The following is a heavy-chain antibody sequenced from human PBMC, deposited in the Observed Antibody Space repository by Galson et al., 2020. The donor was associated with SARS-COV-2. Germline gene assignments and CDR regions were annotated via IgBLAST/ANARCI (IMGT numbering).Heavy chain of an antibody. CDR3: TTDRPQWELLRIPFDY. CDR1: GFTFSNAW. V-gene: IGHV3-15*07. CDR2: IKSKTDGGTT. D-gene: IGHD1-26*01. J-gene: IGHJ4*02. Sequence: GGSLRLSCVASGFTFSNAWMNWVRQAPGKGLEWVGRIKSKTDGGTTDYAAPVKGRFTISRDDSKNTLYLQMNSLKTEDTAVYYCTTDRPQWELLRIPFDYWGQGTLVTVSS.